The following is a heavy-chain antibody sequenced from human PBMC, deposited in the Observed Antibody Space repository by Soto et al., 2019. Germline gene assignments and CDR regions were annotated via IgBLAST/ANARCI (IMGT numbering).Heavy chain of an antibody. V-gene: IGHV1-8*01. CDR3: ARGPRESGEWLLFDY. D-gene: IGHD3-3*01. CDR1: GYTFSNYE. Sequence: QVQLVQSGADVKKPGASVKVSCKASGYTFSNYEINWVRQASGQGLEWMGRMNPNDGNTGYAQNFQGRVSMTRNTSINTASMELCSLRSDDTAVYYCARGPRESGEWLLFDYWGQGALVTVSS. J-gene: IGHJ4*02. CDR2: MNPNDGNT.